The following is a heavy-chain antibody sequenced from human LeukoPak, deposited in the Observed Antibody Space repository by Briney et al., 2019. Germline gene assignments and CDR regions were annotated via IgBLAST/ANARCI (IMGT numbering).Heavy chain of an antibody. CDR2: IIPIFGTA. V-gene: IGHV1-69*13. CDR3: AREEDRKRSY. J-gene: IGHJ4*02. Sequence: ASVKVSCKASGGTFSSYVISWVRQAPGQGLEWMGGIIPIFGTADYAQKFQGRVTITADESTSTAYMELSSLRSEDTAVYYCAREEDRKRSYWGQGTLVTVSS. CDR1: GGTFSSYV.